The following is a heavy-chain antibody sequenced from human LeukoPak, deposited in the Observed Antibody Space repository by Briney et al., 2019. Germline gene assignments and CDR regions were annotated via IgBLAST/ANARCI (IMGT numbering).Heavy chain of an antibody. D-gene: IGHD3-10*01. CDR3: ARESGITMLRGAHTP. J-gene: IGHJ5*02. CDR1: GFTFSSYE. V-gene: IGHV3-48*03. CDR2: ISSSGSTI. Sequence: GGSLRLSCVASGFTFSSYEMTWVRQAPGKGLEWLSYISSSGSTIYYADSVKRRFTVSRDNAKNSLYLQMNSLRAEDTAVYYCARESGITMLRGAHTPWGQGIPVTVSS.